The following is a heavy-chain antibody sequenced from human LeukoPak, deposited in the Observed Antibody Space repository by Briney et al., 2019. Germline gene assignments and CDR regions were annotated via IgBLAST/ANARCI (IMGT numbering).Heavy chain of an antibody. J-gene: IGHJ6*03. CDR3: ARRVGRYFGERAYYYNYMDV. CDR1: GDSIRTYY. Sequence: PSETLSLTCSVSGDSIRTYYWSWLRQPPGKGLEWISYIYYSGSTDYNPSLKSRVTISVDTSKNQFSLKLSSVTAADTAVYYCARRVGRYFGERAYYYNYMDVWGKGTTVTVSS. CDR2: IYYSGST. V-gene: IGHV4-59*12. D-gene: IGHD3-10*01.